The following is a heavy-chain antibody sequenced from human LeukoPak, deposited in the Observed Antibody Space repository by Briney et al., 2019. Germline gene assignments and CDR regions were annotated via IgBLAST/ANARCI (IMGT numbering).Heavy chain of an antibody. CDR1: GYPFTTYG. V-gene: IGHV1-18*01. J-gene: IGHJ5*02. Sequence: GASVKVSCKASGYPFTTYGINWVRQAPGQGLEWMGWINTYNGDTNYAQKFQGRVTMTTDTSTGTVYIELRSLTSDDTAAYYCAREWWGYDVLTGDNWFDPWGQGTLVTVSS. CDR3: AREWWGYDVLTGDNWFDP. D-gene: IGHD3-9*01. CDR2: INTYNGDT.